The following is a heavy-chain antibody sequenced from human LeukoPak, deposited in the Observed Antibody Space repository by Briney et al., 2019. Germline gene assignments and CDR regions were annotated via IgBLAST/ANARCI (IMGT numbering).Heavy chain of an antibody. CDR2: INHSGGT. CDR1: GGSFSGYY. Sequence: SETLSLTCGVYGGSFSGYYWSWIRQPPGKGLEWIGEINHSGGTNYNPPLKSRVTISLDTSKNQLSLKLSSVTAADTAVYYCARGLHKYDDFWSGYYPLDYWGRGTLVTVSS. CDR3: ARGLHKYDDFWSGYYPLDY. J-gene: IGHJ4*02. D-gene: IGHD3-3*01. V-gene: IGHV4-34*01.